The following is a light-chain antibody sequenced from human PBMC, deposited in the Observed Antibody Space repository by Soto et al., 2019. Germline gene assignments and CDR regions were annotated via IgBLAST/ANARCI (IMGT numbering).Light chain of an antibody. CDR3: QQRSSWPPT. CDR2: DAS. CDR1: QSIGTY. V-gene: IGKV3-11*01. Sequence: EIVLTQSPATLSLSPGERATLFCRASQSIGTYLTWYQQKSGQAPRLLIYDASNRATGIPARFSGGGSGTDFILTVSSLEPEDFAVYYCQQRSSWPPTFGQGTKLEI. J-gene: IGKJ2*01.